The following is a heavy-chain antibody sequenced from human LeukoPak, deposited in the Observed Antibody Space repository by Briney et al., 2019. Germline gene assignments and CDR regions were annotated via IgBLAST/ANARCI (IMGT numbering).Heavy chain of an antibody. J-gene: IGHJ4*02. D-gene: IGHD3-3*01. Sequence: APVKVSCKASGYTFTSSGISWVRQAPGHGLQWMGWISACNGNINYAQKLQGRVTMTTDTSTSTAYMELRSLRSDDTAVYYCARALPRVTYYDFWSGEGISYYFDYWGQGTLVTVSS. CDR3: ARALPRVTYYDFWSGEGISYYFDY. CDR1: GYTFTSSG. CDR2: ISACNGNI. V-gene: IGHV1-18*01.